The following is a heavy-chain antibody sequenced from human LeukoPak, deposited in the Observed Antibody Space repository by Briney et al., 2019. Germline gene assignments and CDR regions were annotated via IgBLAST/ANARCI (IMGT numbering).Heavy chain of an antibody. CDR3: ATDFPWVWGSYRPNGYFDY. CDR1: GYTFTGYY. CDR2: INPNSGGT. Sequence: GASVKVSCKASGYTFTGYYMHWVRQAPGQGLEWMGWINPNSGGTNYAQKFQGRVTMTEDTSTDTAYMELSSLRSEDTAVYYCATDFPWVWGSYRPNGYFDYWGQGTLVTVSS. D-gene: IGHD3-16*02. V-gene: IGHV1-2*02. J-gene: IGHJ4*02.